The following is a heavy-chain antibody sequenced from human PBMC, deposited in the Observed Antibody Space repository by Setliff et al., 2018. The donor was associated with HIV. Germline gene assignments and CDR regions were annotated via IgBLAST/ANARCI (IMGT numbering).Heavy chain of an antibody. V-gene: IGHV4-59*01. D-gene: IGHD3-22*01. CDR3: ARNRDYYDSSGYYSYYFDY. CDR2: IHYSGST. Sequence: SETLSLTCTVSGGSTSSYYWSWIRQPPGKGLEWIGYIHYSGSTNYNPSLKSRVTISVDTSKNQFSLKLSSVTAADTAVYYCARNRDYYDSSGYYSYYFDYWGQGTLVTVSS. CDR1: GGSTSSYY. J-gene: IGHJ4*02.